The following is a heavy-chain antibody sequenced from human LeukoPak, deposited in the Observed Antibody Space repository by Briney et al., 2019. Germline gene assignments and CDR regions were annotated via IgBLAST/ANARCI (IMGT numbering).Heavy chain of an antibody. CDR2: ISYSGDNT. CDR1: GFTFSSFA. Sequence: GGSLRLSCAASGFTFSSFAMTWVRQAPGKGLEWVSAISYSGDNTYYADSVKGRFTISRDNSKNTLYLQMNSLRAEDTAVYYCAKGYYGSGSYDDAFDIWGQGTMVTVSS. J-gene: IGHJ3*02. CDR3: AKGYYGSGSYDDAFDI. V-gene: IGHV3-23*01. D-gene: IGHD3-10*01.